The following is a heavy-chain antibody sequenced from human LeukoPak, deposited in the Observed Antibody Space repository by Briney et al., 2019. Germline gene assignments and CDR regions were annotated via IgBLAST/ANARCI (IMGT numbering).Heavy chain of an antibody. Sequence: SETLSLTCAVSGGSISSGGYSWSWIRQPPGKGLEWIGYIYHSGSTYYNPSLKSRVTISVDRSKNQFSLKLSSVTAADTAVYYCARLSLDFWSGTDYYYYMDVWGKGTTVTVSS. J-gene: IGHJ6*03. CDR1: GGSISSGGYS. CDR3: ARLSLDFWSGTDYYYYMDV. D-gene: IGHD3-3*01. V-gene: IGHV4-30-2*01. CDR2: IYHSGST.